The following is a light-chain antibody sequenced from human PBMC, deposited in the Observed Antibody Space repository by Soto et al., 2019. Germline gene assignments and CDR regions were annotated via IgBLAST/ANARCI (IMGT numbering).Light chain of an antibody. CDR3: PSYVSSLRRV. J-gene: IGLJ2*01. CDR1: SSNIGAGYD. CDR2: DNS. Sequence: QSVLTQPPSVSGAPGQRVTISCTGSSSNIGAGYDVHWYQQLPGTAPKLLIYDNSNRPSGVPDRFSGSKSGTSASLAITCLQADHEPAYSCPSYVSSLRRVFGGGTKVT. V-gene: IGLV1-40*01.